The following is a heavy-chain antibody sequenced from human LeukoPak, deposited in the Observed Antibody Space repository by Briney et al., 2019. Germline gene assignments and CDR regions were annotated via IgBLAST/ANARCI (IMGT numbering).Heavy chain of an antibody. V-gene: IGHV3-66*02. CDR1: GFTVSSNY. J-gene: IGHJ4*02. CDR3: ARDSSSSWYREGTYYFDY. D-gene: IGHD6-13*01. CDR2: IYSGGST. Sequence: PGGSLRLSCAASGFTVSSNYMSWVRQAPGKGLEWVSVIYSGGSTYYADSVKGRFTISRDNSKNTLYLRMNSLRAEDTAVYYCARDSSSSWYREGTYYFDYWGQGTLVTVSS.